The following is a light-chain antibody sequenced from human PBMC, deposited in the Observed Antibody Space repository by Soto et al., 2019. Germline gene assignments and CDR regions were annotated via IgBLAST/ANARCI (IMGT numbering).Light chain of an antibody. CDR3: QQYGSSPPLT. Sequence: EIVLTQSPGALSLSPGERATLSCRASQSVSSGYLAWYQQNPGQAPRLLIFATSRRATGIPDRFSGSGSGTDFTLTISRLEPEDVAVYYCQQYGSSPPLTFGQGTRLAI. CDR1: QSVSSGY. J-gene: IGKJ5*01. CDR2: ATS. V-gene: IGKV3-20*01.